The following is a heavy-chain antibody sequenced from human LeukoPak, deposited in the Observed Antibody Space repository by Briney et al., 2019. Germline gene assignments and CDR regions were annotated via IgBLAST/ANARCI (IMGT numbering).Heavy chain of an antibody. V-gene: IGHV3-21*01. J-gene: IGHJ3*02. CDR2: ISGSSSYI. D-gene: IGHD2-2*01. CDR3: ARGQLLAAFDI. CDR1: GFTFSSYS. Sequence: GGSLRLSCAASGFTFSSYSMNWVRQAPGKGLEWVSSISGSSSYIYYADSVKGRFTISRDNAKNSLYLQMDSLRAEDTAVYYCARGQLLAAFDIWGQGTMVTVSS.